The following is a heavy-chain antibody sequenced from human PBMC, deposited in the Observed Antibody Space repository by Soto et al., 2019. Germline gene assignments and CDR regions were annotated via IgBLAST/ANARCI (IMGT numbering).Heavy chain of an antibody. Sequence: QVQLVQSGAEVKKPGSSVKVSCKASGGTSTSYLFSWVRQPPGQGLGWMGGIIPTFGTANYAQKFEGRVTITADESTSTGYMELSSRRSEDTAVYYCASHSSSSEDYWGQGSLVTVSS. V-gene: IGHV1-69*01. CDR2: IIPTFGTA. D-gene: IGHD6-6*01. CDR3: ASHSSSSEDY. CDR1: GGTSTSYL. J-gene: IGHJ4*02.